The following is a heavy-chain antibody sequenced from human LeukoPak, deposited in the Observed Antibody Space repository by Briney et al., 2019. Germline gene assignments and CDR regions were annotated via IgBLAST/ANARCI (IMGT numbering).Heavy chain of an antibody. CDR1: GYIFTGYY. D-gene: IGHD6-13*01. V-gene: IGHV1-2*02. CDR2: INPNSGDT. Sequence: ASVNVSCKASGYIFTGYYMHWVRQAPGQGLEWMGWINPNSGDTHYAQKFHGRVTMTSDTSITTGYMELTRLTSDDTAVYYCARDPAAAGNYWGQGTLVSVSS. J-gene: IGHJ4*02. CDR3: ARDPAAAGNY.